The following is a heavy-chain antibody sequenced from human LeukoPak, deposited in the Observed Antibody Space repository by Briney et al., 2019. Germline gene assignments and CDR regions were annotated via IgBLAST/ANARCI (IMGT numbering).Heavy chain of an antibody. V-gene: IGHV3-23*01. CDR3: AKANSSGWLYYFDY. Sequence: GGSLRLSCAASGFTFSSYAMSWVRQAPGMGLEWVSAISGSGGSTYHADSVKGRFTISRDNSKNTLYLQMNSLRAEDTAVYYCAKANSSGWLYYFDYWGQGTLVTVSS. D-gene: IGHD6-19*01. CDR1: GFTFSSYA. CDR2: ISGSGGST. J-gene: IGHJ4*02.